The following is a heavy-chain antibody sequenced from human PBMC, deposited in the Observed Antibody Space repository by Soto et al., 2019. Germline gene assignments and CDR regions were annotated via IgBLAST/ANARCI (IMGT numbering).Heavy chain of an antibody. V-gene: IGHV3-33*01. CDR1: GFTFSSYG. CDR2: IWYDGSNK. J-gene: IGHJ4*02. CDR3: ARVGSSWSFDY. D-gene: IGHD6-13*01. Sequence: QAQLVESGGGVVQPGRSLRLSCAASGFTFSSYGMHWVRQAPGKGLEWVAIIWYDGSNKYYADSVKGRFTSSRDSSKNTLYLQMNSLRAEDTAVYYCARVGSSWSFDYWGQGTLVTVSS.